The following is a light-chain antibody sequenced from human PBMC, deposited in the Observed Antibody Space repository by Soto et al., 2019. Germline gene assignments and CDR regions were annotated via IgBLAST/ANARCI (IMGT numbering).Light chain of an antibody. Sequence: QAVVTQPPSVSGAPGQRVTISCTGSSSNIGAGYAEHWYQQLPGTAPKLLISDNNNRPSGVPDRFSGSKSGTSASLAITGLQAEDEADYYCQSYDNSHDWDVVFGGGTQLTVL. J-gene: IGLJ2*01. CDR3: QSYDNSHDWDVV. CDR1: SSNIGAGYA. CDR2: DNN. V-gene: IGLV1-40*01.